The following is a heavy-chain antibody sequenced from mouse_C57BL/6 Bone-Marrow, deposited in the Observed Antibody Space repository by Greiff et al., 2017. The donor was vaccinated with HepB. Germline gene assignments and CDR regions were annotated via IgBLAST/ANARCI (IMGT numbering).Heavy chain of an antibody. CDR1: GFTFSSYG. CDR2: ISSGGSYT. Sequence: EVMLVESGGDLVKPGGSLKLSCAASGFTFSSYGMSWVRQTPDKRLEWVATISSGGSYTYYPDSVKGRFTISRDNAKNTLYLQMSSLKSEDTAMYYCARRDWDEGAMDYWGQGTSVTVSS. V-gene: IGHV5-6*02. D-gene: IGHD4-1*01. CDR3: ARRDWDEGAMDY. J-gene: IGHJ4*01.